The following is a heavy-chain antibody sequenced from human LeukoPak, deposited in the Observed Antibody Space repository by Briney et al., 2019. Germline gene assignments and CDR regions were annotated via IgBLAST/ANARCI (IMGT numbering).Heavy chain of an antibody. Sequence: GASVKVSCKASGYTFTSYDINWVRQATGQGLEWMGWMNPNSGNTGYAQKFQGRVTMTRNTSISTAYMELSSLRSEDTAVYYCARGEQYYYYYYMDVWGKGTTVTVSS. J-gene: IGHJ6*03. CDR3: ARGEQYYYYYYMDV. CDR2: MNPNSGNT. V-gene: IGHV1-8*01. CDR1: GYTFTSYD. D-gene: IGHD1/OR15-1a*01.